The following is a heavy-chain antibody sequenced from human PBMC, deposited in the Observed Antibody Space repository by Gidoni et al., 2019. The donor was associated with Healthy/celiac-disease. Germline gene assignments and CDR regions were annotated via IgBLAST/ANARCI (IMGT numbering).Heavy chain of an antibody. CDR1: GFTFSSYS. D-gene: IGHD1-20*01. V-gene: IGHV3-21*01. CDR2: ISSSSSYI. J-gene: IGHJ5*02. CDR3: ARARETPEITGFDP. Sequence: EVQLVESGGGLVKPGGSLRLSCAASGFTFSSYSMNWVRQAPGKWLEWVSSISSSSSYIYYADSVKGRFTISRDNAKNSLYLQMNSLRAEDTAVYYCARARETPEITGFDPWGQGTLVTVSS.